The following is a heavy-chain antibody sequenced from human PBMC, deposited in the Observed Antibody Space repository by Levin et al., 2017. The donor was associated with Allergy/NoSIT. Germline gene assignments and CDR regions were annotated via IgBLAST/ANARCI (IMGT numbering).Heavy chain of an antibody. D-gene: IGHD3-9*01. Sequence: SETLSLTCTVSGGSISSGSYYWSWIRQPAGKGLEWIGRIYTSGSTNYNPSLKSRVTISVDTSKNQFSLKLSSVTAADTAVYYCARAILTGYYKREGDWFDPWGQGTLVTVSS. V-gene: IGHV4-61*02. J-gene: IGHJ5*02. CDR2: IYTSGST. CDR3: ARAILTGYYKREGDWFDP. CDR1: GGSISSGSYY.